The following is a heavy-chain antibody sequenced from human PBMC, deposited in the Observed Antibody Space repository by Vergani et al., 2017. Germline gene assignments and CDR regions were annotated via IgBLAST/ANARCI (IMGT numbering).Heavy chain of an antibody. CDR3: AMSLNAFDI. D-gene: IGHD3-9*01. Sequence: EVLLVESGGGLVQPGGSLRLSCAASGFPFGTYWMGWVRQAPGKGLEWVANINQDGSEKYYVDSVKGRFTVSRDNAKNSLYLQMNNLRVEDTAVYYCAMSLNAFDIWGQGTMVTVSS. V-gene: IGHV3-7*03. J-gene: IGHJ3*02. CDR1: GFPFGTYW. CDR2: INQDGSEK.